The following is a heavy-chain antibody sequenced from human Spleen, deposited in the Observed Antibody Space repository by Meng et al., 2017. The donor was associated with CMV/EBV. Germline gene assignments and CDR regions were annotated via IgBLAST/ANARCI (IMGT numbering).Heavy chain of an antibody. CDR2: INSDGSGI. J-gene: IGHJ4*02. D-gene: IGHD3-3*01. Sequence: GGSLRLSCVVSGFNFSSHWMHWVRQVPGKGLVWVSRINSDGSGISYADSVRGRFTISRDNAKNTLYLQMNSLRAEDTAVYYCARDAEYYDFWSHYANSGNALDYWGQGSLVTVSS. CDR3: ARDAEYYDFWSHYANSGNALDY. V-gene: IGHV3-74*01. CDR1: GFNFSSHW.